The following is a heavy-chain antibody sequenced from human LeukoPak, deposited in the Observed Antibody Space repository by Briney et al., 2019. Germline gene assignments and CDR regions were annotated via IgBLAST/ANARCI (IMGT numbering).Heavy chain of an antibody. V-gene: IGHV1-3*01. J-gene: IGHJ5*02. Sequence: GASVKVSCKASGYTFTSYYMHWVRQAPGQGLEWMGWINAGNGNTKYSQKFQGRVTITRDTSASTAYMELSSLRSEDTAVYYCARVGYGLMVYAIRAFDPWGQGTLVTVSS. CDR3: ARVGYGLMVYAIRAFDP. D-gene: IGHD2-8*01. CDR2: INAGNGNT. CDR1: GYTFTSYY.